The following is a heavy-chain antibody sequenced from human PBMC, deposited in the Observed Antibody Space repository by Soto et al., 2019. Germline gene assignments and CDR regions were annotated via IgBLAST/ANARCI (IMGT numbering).Heavy chain of an antibody. J-gene: IGHJ4*02. CDR3: ARVSERIAAASSDY. CDR2: IYYSGST. V-gene: IGHV4-30-4*01. Sequence: SETLSLTCTVSGGSISSGDYYWSWIRQPPGKGLEWIGYIYYSGSTYYNPSLKSRVTISVDTSKNQFSLKLSSVTAADTAVYYCARVSERIAAASSDYWGQGTLVTVSS. CDR1: GGSISSGDYY. D-gene: IGHD6-13*01.